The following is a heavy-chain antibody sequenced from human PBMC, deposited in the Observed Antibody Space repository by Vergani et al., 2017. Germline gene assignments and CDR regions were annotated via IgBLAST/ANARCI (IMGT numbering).Heavy chain of an antibody. CDR3: AKHFRVWGIDY. CDR2: IQFDGSNQ. CDR1: GCTLSNYD. V-gene: IGHV3-30*02. J-gene: IGHJ4*02. Sequence: QVQLVESGGGVVQRGGSLRLYCATSGCTLSNYDMQWIRQGPGKGLEFVAFIQFDGSNQYYADSVKGRFTLSRDFSKNTLYLQMNSLRTDDTATYYCAKHFRVWGIDYWGQGTQVIVSS. D-gene: IGHD3-16*01.